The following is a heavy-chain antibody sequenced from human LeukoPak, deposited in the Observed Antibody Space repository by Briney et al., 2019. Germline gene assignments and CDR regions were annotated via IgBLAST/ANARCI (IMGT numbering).Heavy chain of an antibody. D-gene: IGHD2-2*01. J-gene: IGHJ4*02. V-gene: IGHV4-30-4*01. CDR3: ARECSSTSRPQDY. Sequence: KASQTLSRTCTVSGGSISSGDYYWSWIRQPPGKGLEWIGYIYYSGSTYYNPSLKSRVTISVDTSKNQFSLKLSSVTAADTAVYYCARECSSTSRPQDYWGQGALVTVSS. CDR2: IYYSGST. CDR1: GGSISSGDYY.